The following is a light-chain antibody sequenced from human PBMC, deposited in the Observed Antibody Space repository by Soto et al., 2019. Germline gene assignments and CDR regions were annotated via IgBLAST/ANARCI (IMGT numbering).Light chain of an antibody. CDR2: DSS. Sequence: DIQMTQSPSSLSASVGDRVTITCQASQDIRNYLSWYQQRPGKAPKLLIYDSSYLETGVPSRFSGGGSGTHFTFTISSLQPEDIATYYCQQSDSLPLTFGGGTKVDIK. CDR1: QDIRNY. CDR3: QQSDSLPLT. V-gene: IGKV1-33*01. J-gene: IGKJ4*01.